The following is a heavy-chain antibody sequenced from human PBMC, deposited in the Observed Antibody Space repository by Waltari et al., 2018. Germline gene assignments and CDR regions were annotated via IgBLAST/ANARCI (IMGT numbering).Heavy chain of an antibody. CDR2: IYNSGST. CDR1: GGSISSYY. D-gene: IGHD5-12*01. CDR3: ARGGRGDGYNYYFDY. V-gene: IGHV4-59*01. J-gene: IGHJ4*02. Sequence: QVQLQESGPGLVKPSETLSLTCTVSGGSISSYYWSWIRQPPGKGLEWIGYIYNSGSTNYNPPLKSRVTITLDTSKNQFSLKLSSVPAADTAVYYWARGGRGDGYNYYFDYWGQGTLVTVSS.